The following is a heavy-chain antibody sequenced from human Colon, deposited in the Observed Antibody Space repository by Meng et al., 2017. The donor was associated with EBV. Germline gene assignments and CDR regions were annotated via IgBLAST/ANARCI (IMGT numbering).Heavy chain of an antibody. CDR2: IYYSGST. D-gene: IGHD3-22*01. CDR3: ARSAMISAWFDP. V-gene: IGHV4-30-4*01. Sequence: QVTLADSGPGLVTPSQTRSLPCVVSGGSIRSGGYYWSWIRQPPGKGLEWIGYIYYSGSTYYIPSLKSRVTISVDTAKNQFSLKLSSVTAADTAVYYCARSAMISAWFDPWGQGTLVTVSS. CDR1: GGSIRSGGYY. J-gene: IGHJ5*02.